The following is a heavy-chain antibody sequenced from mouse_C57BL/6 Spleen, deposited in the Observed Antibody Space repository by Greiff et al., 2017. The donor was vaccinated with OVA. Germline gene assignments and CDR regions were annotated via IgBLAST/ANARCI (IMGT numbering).Heavy chain of an antibody. CDR3: ARRGLGGYFDY. CDR1: GFTFSDYY. D-gene: IGHD3-3*01. V-gene: IGHV5-12*01. CDR2: ISNGGGST. J-gene: IGHJ2*01. Sequence: EVKLVESGGGLVQPGGSLKLSCAASGFTFSDYYMYWVRQTPEKRLEWVAYISNGGGSTYYPDTVKGRFTISRDNAKNTLYLQMSRLKSDDTAMYYCARRGLGGYFDYWGQGTTLTGSS.